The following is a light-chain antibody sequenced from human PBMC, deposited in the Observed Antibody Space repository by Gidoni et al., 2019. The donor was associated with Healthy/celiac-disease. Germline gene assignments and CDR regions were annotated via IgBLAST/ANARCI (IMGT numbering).Light chain of an antibody. CDR3: QQYNNWPYT. J-gene: IGKJ2*01. CDR1: QSVSSN. Sequence: EIVMTQSPATLSVSPGEGVTLSCRASQSVSSNLAWYQQKPGQAPRLLIYGASTRATGIPARFSGSGSGTEFTLTISSLQSEDFAVYYCQQYNNWPYTFGQGTKLEIK. CDR2: GAS. V-gene: IGKV3-15*01.